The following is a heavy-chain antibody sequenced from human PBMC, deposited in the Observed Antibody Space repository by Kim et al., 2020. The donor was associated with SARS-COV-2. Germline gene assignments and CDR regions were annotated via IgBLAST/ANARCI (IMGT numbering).Heavy chain of an antibody. Sequence: YANFAKGRFTVSRDNNRNTLDLQMNSLTAEETALYFCAKDHPSSGWPTFDSWGQGTLVTVSS. J-gene: IGHJ4*02. V-gene: IGHV3-23*01. CDR3: AKDHPSSGWPTFDS. D-gene: IGHD6-19*01.